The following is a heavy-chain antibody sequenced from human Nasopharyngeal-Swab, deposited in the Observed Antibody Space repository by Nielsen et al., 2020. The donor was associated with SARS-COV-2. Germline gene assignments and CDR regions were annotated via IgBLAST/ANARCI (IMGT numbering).Heavy chain of an antibody. CDR2: IKQDGSEK. CDR1: GFTFSSYW. J-gene: IGHJ6*02. Sequence: LSLTCAASGFTFSSYWMSWVRQAPGKGLEWVANIKQDGSEKYYVDSVKGRFTISRDNAKNSLYLQMNSLRAEDTAVYYCAREGYNWNSGSPYGMDVWGQGTTVTVSS. D-gene: IGHD1-7*01. V-gene: IGHV3-7*03. CDR3: AREGYNWNSGSPYGMDV.